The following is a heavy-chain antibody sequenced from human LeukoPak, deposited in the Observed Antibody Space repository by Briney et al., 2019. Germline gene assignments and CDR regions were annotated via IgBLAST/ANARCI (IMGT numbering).Heavy chain of an antibody. V-gene: IGHV3-30*02. CDR3: AKLKQVGRSSWNLFDY. CDR2: IRYDGSNK. CDR1: GFTFSSYG. D-gene: IGHD6-13*01. J-gene: IGHJ4*02. Sequence: GGSLRLSCAASGFTFSSYGMHWVRQAPGKGLEWVAFIRYDGSNKYYADSVKGRFTISRDNSKNTLYPQMNSRRAEDTAVYYCAKLKQVGRSSWNLFDYWGQGTLVTVSS.